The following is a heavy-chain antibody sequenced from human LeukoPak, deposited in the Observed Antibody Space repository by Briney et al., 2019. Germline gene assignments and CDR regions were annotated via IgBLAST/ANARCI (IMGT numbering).Heavy chain of an antibody. Sequence: ASVKVSCKASGYTFTDYYMHWVRQAPGQGLEWMGWINPNSGGVDYAQKFRGRVTMTRDTSISTAYMDLTRLSSDDTAVYFCAKPTVAGSSDYTWFDPWGQGTLVTVSS. CDR1: GYTFTDYY. D-gene: IGHD6-19*01. CDR2: INPNSGGV. CDR3: AKPTVAGSSDYTWFDP. V-gene: IGHV1-2*02. J-gene: IGHJ5*02.